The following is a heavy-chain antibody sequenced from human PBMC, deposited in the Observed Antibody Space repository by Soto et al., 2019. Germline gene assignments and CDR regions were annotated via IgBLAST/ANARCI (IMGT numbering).Heavy chain of an antibody. D-gene: IGHD1-26*01. CDR2: IYSGGST. CDR3: ARDEVGERGSFQH. CDR1: GFTVSSNY. J-gene: IGHJ1*01. V-gene: IGHV3-53*01. Sequence: EVQLVESGGGLIQPGGSLRLSCAASGFTVSSNYMSWVRQAPGKGLEWVSVIYSGGSTYYADSVKGRFTISRDNSKNTLYLQVNSLRAEDTAVYYCARDEVGERGSFQHWGQGTLVTVSS.